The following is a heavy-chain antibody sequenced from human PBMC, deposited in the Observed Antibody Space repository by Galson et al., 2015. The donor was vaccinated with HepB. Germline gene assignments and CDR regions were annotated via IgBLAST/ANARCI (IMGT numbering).Heavy chain of an antibody. CDR1: GGSISSGSYY. J-gene: IGHJ6*03. D-gene: IGHD1-7*01. CDR3: ARDALNWNYDGYYYYYMDV. Sequence: QVQLQESGPGLVKPSQTLSLTCTVSGGSISSGSYYWSWIRQPAGKGLEWIGRIYTSGSTNYNPSLKSRVTMSVDTSKNQFSLKLSSVTAADTAVYYCARDALNWNYDGYYYYYMDVWGKGTTVTVSS. V-gene: IGHV4-61*02. CDR2: IYTSGST.